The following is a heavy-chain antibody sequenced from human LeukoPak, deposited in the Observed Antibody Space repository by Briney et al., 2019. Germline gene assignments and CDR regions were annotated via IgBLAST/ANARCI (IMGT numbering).Heavy chain of an antibody. V-gene: IGHV3-53*01. CDR1: GFTVSTSY. D-gene: IGHD4-17*01. Sequence: GGSLRLSCAASGFTVSTSYMSWVRQTPGKGLEWVSFIYGGGRTYYADSVKGRFTISRDNSKNTLYLQMNSLRAEDTALYYCARSERMTDNGDFAFFDYWGLGTLVTVSS. CDR3: ARSERMTDNGDFAFFDY. J-gene: IGHJ4*02. CDR2: IYGGGRT.